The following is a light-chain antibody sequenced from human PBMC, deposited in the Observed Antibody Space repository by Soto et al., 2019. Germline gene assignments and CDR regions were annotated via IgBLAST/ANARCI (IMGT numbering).Light chain of an antibody. CDR3: SSYTSSSTPYV. CDR2: EVS. Sequence: QSALTQPSSVSGSPGQSITISCTGTSSDVGGYNYVSWYQQHPGKAPKLRIYEVSNRPSGVSNRFSGTKSGNTASLTSSVLHAEDDADYYCSSYTSSSTPYVFGTGTKLTVL. V-gene: IGLV2-14*01. J-gene: IGLJ1*01. CDR1: SSDVGGYNY.